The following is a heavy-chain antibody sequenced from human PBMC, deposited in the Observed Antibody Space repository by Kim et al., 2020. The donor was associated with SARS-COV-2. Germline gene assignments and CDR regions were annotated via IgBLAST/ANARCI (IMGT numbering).Heavy chain of an antibody. D-gene: IGHD6-6*01. CDR1: GGSFSGYY. CDR3: ARGNGRCIAARLCLGVDV. V-gene: IGHV4-34*01. J-gene: IGHJ6*02. Sequence: SETLSLTCAVYGGSFSGYYWSWIRQPPGKGLEWIGEINHSGSTNYNPSLKSRVTISVDTSKNQFSLKLSSVTAADTAVYYCARGNGRCIAARLCLGVDVWGQGTTVTVSS. CDR2: INHSGST.